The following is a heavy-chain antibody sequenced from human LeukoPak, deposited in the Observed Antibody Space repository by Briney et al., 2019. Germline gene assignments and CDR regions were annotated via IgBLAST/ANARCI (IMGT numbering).Heavy chain of an antibody. D-gene: IGHD6-19*01. CDR2: ISSSSSYI. CDR3: ARKNGIAVAGGDAFDT. CDR1: GFTFSSYS. J-gene: IGHJ3*02. V-gene: IGHV3-21*01. Sequence: GGSLRLSCAASGFTFSSYSMNWVRQAPGKGLEWVSSISSSSSYIYYADSVKGRFTISRDNAKNSLYLQMSSLRAEDTAVYYCARKNGIAVAGGDAFDTWDQGTMVTVSS.